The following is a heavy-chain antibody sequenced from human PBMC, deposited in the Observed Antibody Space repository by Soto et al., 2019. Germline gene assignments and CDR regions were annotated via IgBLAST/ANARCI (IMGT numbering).Heavy chain of an antibody. CDR3: AKDHSSGWINDY. CDR1: GFTFSSYA. CDR2: ISGSGGST. D-gene: IGHD6-19*01. V-gene: IGHV3-23*01. Sequence: EVQLLESGGGLVQPGGSLRLSCAASGFTFSSYAMSWVRQAPGKGLEWVSAISGSGGSTYYADSVKGRFTISRDNSKNTLYVQMNSLRAEDTAVYYCAKDHSSGWINDYWGQGTLVTVSS. J-gene: IGHJ4*02.